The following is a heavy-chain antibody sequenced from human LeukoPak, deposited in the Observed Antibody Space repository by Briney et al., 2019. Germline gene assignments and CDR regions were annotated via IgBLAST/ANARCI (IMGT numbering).Heavy chain of an antibody. J-gene: IGHJ6*03. V-gene: IGHV3-23*01. CDR3: TKELHVAVAVADYYYFYMDV. CDR2: INGGGNTT. Sequence: GGSLRLSCAASGFAFSSFAMGWVRQSPGKGLQWLSTINGGGNTTFYSDSVKGRFTISRDNSKNTLYLHMDSLRPDDTATYYCTKELHVAVAVADYYYFYMDVWGRGTAVTVSS. CDR1: GFAFSSFA. D-gene: IGHD6-19*01.